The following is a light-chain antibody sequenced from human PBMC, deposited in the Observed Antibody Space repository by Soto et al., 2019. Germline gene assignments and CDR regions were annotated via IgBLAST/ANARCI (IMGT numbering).Light chain of an antibody. V-gene: IGLV2-8*01. CDR3: SSYAGGNNWV. CDR2: EVN. Sequence: QSVLTQPPSASGSPGQSVAISCTGTSSDVGGYNYVSWYQQHPGKAPKLMIYEVNKRPSGVPDRFSGSKSGNTASLTVSGLQAEDEADYYCSSYAGGNNWVFGGGTKVTVL. CDR1: SSDVGGYNY. J-gene: IGLJ3*02.